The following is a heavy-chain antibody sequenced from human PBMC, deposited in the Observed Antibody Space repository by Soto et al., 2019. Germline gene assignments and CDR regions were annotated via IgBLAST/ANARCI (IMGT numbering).Heavy chain of an antibody. V-gene: IGHV1-69*02. D-gene: IGHD3-10*01. CDR1: GGTFTSYT. CDR3: ATSYGSGSAHFDY. CDR2: IIPILRMA. J-gene: IGHJ4*02. Sequence: QVQLVQSGAEVKMPGSSVKVSCTASGGTFTSYTFSWVRQVPGQGLEWMGRIIPILRMADFAQKFQGRVTITADESTGTVYMKLSSLRAEDTAVYYWATSYGSGSAHFDYWGQGTLVTVS.